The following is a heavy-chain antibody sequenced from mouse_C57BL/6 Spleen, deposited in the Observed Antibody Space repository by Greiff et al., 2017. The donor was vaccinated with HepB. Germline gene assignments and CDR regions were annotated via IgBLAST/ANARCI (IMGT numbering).Heavy chain of an antibody. CDR2: IWSGGST. D-gene: IGHD2-3*01. CDR3: ARAGLLLYYAMDY. V-gene: IGHV2-2*01. J-gene: IGHJ4*01. Sequence: VKLVESGPGLVQPSQSLSITCTVSGFSLTSYGVHWVRQSPGKGLEWLGVIWSGGSTDYNAAFISRLSISKDNSKSQVFFKMNSLQADDTAIYYCARAGLLLYYAMDYWGQGTSVTVSS. CDR1: GFSLTSYG.